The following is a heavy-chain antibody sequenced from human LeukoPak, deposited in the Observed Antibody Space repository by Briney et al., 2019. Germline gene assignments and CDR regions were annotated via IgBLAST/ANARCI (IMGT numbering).Heavy chain of an antibody. J-gene: IGHJ4*02. D-gene: IGHD4-23*01. CDR2: IYNSGST. V-gene: IGHV4-31*11. CDR1: GDSISSGGNY. CDR3: AKVVGTVVTN. Sequence: PSQTLSLTCAVSGDSISSGGNYWTWIRHYPGKGLEWIGYIYNSGSTYYNPSLQSRVTISGDTSKNQFSLKLSSVTAADMAVFYCAKVVGTVVTNWGQGTLVTVSS.